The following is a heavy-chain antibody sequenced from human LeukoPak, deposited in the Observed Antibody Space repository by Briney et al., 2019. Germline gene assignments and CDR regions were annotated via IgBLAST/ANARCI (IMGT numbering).Heavy chain of an antibody. D-gene: IGHD5-12*01. CDR2: IYYSGST. CDR3: ARELYGYWLG. CDR1: GGSISSSSYY. Sequence: SETLSLTCTVSGGSISSSSYYWGWIRQPPGKGLEWIGSIYYSGSTYYNPSLKSRVTISVDTSKNQFSLKLSSVTPADTAVYYCARELYGYWLGWGQGTLVAVSS. V-gene: IGHV4-39*07. J-gene: IGHJ4*02.